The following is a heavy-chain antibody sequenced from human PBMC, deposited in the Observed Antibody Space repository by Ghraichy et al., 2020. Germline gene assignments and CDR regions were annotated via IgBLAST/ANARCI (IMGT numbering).Heavy chain of an antibody. CDR3: ARAARRIVLRFLEWAEEWFDP. D-gene: IGHD3-3*01. V-gene: IGHV3-30-3*01. CDR2: ISYDGSNK. J-gene: IGHJ5*02. CDR1: GFTFSSYA. Sequence: GGSLRLSCAASGFTFSSYAMHWVRQAPGKGLEWVAVISYDGSNKYYADSVKGRFTISRDNSKNTLYLQMNSLRAEDTAVYYCARAARRIVLRFLEWAEEWFDPWGQGTLVTVSS.